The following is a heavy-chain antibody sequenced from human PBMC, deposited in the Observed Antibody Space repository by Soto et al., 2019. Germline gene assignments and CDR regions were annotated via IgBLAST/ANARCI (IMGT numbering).Heavy chain of an antibody. D-gene: IGHD3-9*01. CDR1: EFSFSSYA. J-gene: IGHJ4*02. CDR2: ISFDGNII. CDR3: ARTFDTITYYFDY. V-gene: IGHV3-30-3*01. Sequence: GGSLRLSXAASEFSFSSYAMHWIRQAPGKGLEWVAVISFDGNIIHYADSVKGRFIISRDNSKNTLYLQMHSLSGEDTAVYYCARTFDTITYYFDYWGQGTLVTVSS.